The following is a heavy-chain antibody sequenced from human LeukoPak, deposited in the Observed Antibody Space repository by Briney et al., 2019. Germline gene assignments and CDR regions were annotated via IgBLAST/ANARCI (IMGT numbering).Heavy chain of an antibody. CDR3: ARGSPMIDAFDI. CDR2: IYHSGST. D-gene: IGHD3-22*01. J-gene: IGHJ3*02. V-gene: IGHV4-30-2*01. Sequence: SETLSLTCAVSGGSISSGGYSWSWIRQPPGKGLEWIGYIYHSGSTYYNPSLKSRVTISVDRSKNQFSLKLSSVTAADTAVYYCARGSPMIDAFDIWGQGTMVTVSS. CDR1: GGSISSGGYS.